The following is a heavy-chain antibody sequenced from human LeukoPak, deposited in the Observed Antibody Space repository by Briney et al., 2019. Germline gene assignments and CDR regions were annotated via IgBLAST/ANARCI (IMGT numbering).Heavy chain of an antibody. CDR3: AREGVTMVRGALLFDY. Sequence: RGSLRLSCAAPGFTFSSYGMHWVRQAPGKGLERVAVIWYDGSNKYYADSVKGRFTISRDNSKNTLYLQMNSLRAEDTAVYYCAREGVTMVRGALLFDYWGQGTLVTVSS. CDR2: IWYDGSNK. V-gene: IGHV3-33*01. D-gene: IGHD3-10*01. J-gene: IGHJ4*02. CDR1: GFTFSSYG.